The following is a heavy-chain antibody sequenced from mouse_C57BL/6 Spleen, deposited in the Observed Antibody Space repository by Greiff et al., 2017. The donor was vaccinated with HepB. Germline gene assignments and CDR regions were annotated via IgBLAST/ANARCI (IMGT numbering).Heavy chain of an antibody. CDR1: GYTFTDYN. D-gene: IGHD2-4*01. CDR3: AREGDLYYDYDGRDYFDY. Sequence: VQLVESGPELVKPGASVKMSCKASGYTFTDYNMHWVKQSHGKSLEWIGYINPNNGGTSYNQKFKGKATLTVNKSSSTAYMELRSLTSEDSAVYYCAREGDLYYDYDGRDYFDYWGQGTTLTVSS. V-gene: IGHV1-22*01. J-gene: IGHJ2*01. CDR2: INPNNGGT.